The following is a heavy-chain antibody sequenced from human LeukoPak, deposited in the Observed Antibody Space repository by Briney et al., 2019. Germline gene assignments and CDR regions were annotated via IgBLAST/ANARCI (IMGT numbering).Heavy chain of an antibody. D-gene: IGHD2-21*01. CDR1: GYTFTSYD. J-gene: IGHJ6*02. CDR2: MNPNRGNT. V-gene: IGHV1-8*01. Sequence: ASVRVSCKASGYTFTSYDINWVRQATGQGLEWMGWMNPNRGNTGYAQKFQGRVTMTRNTSISTAYMELSSLRSEDTAVYYCARSLPRILVVIAAGYYYGMDVWGQGTTVTVSS. CDR3: ARSLPRILVVIAAGYYYGMDV.